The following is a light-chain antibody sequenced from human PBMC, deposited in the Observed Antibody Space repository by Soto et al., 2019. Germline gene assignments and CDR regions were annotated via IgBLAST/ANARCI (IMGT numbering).Light chain of an antibody. CDR3: QQYNNWPQT. V-gene: IGKV3D-15*01. CDR1: QSVSNY. CDR2: DVS. J-gene: IGKJ1*01. Sequence: PGEGATLACRASQSVSNYLAWYQQKPGQAPRLLIYDVSTRATGIPDRFSGSGSGTEFTLTITSLQSEDFAVYYCQQYNNWPQTFGQGTKVDIK.